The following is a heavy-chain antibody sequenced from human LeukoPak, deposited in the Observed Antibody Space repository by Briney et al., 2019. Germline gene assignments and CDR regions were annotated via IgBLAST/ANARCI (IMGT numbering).Heavy chain of an antibody. CDR2: FDPEDGET. Sequence: ASVKVSCKVSGYIFTELFMQWVRQAPGKGLEWMGGFDPEDGETIYAQKFQGRVTMTEDTSSDTAYMELSSLRSDDTAVYYCAAEKDTAMVRGAFDIWGLGTMVTVSS. CDR3: AAEKDTAMVRGAFDI. V-gene: IGHV1-24*01. J-gene: IGHJ3*02. CDR1: GYIFTELF. D-gene: IGHD5-18*01.